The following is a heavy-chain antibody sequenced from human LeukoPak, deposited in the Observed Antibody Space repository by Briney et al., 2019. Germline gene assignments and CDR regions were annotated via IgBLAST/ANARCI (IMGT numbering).Heavy chain of an antibody. Sequence: PGGSLRLSCAASGFSFSKYIMNWVRQAPGKGLEWVSYISSSSSTIFYADSVQGRFTTSRDNAKNSLHLQMNSLRAEDTAVYYCAGGFPGGVWGKGTTVTVSS. V-gene: IGHV3-48*01. CDR2: ISSSSSTI. J-gene: IGHJ6*04. CDR3: AGGFPGGV. CDR1: GFSFSKYI. D-gene: IGHD3-3*01.